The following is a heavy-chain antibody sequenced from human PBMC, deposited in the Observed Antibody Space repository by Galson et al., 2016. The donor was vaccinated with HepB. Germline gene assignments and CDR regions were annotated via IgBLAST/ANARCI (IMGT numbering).Heavy chain of an antibody. CDR2: ISAYDGHT. V-gene: IGHV1-18*01. J-gene: IGHJ4*02. CDR1: GYTFTSRG. D-gene: IGHD2-15*01. Sequence: QSGAEVKKPGASVKVSCKASGYTFTSRGISWVRQAPRQGLEWMGWISAYDGHTNYGQKLQDRLTMTTDTSTSTAYMELRSLRSDDTAVYYCARDQAPLPGDYWGQGTLVTVSS. CDR3: ARDQAPLPGDY.